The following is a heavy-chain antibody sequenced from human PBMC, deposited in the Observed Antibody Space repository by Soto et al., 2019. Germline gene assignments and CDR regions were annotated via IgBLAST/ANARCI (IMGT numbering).Heavy chain of an antibody. V-gene: IGHV3-9*01. CDR2: ISWNSGNI. J-gene: IGHJ3*02. CDR3: AKDLAVGATTRFSAFDT. Sequence: EVQLVESGGGLVQPGRSLRLSCATSGFTFDDHGMHWVRRAPGKGLEWVSGISWNSGNIAYGDSVRGRFSILRDNAKSTLYLEMNSLRLEDTALYYCAKDLAVGATTRFSAFDTWGQGTMVTVSS. D-gene: IGHD1-26*01. CDR1: GFTFDDHG.